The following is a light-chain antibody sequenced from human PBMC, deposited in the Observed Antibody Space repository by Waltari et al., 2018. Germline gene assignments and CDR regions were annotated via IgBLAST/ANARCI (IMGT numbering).Light chain of an antibody. CDR2: NNY. V-gene: IGLV1-44*01. CDR3: ATWDDSLKGFV. CDR1: SSDIGSNT. J-gene: IGLJ1*01. Sequence: QSVLTQPPSASGTPGQRVTISCSGRSSDIGSNTVNWYQPLPGPAPRLPNYNNYSRPSGVPDRFSGSKSGTSASLAISGLQSEDEAVFYCATWDDSLKGFVFGSGTKVTVL.